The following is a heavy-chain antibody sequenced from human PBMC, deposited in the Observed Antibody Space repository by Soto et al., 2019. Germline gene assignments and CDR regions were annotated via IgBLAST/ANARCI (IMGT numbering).Heavy chain of an antibody. CDR1: GFFFSAYF. J-gene: IGHJ5*02. V-gene: IGHV3-7*01. Sequence: GGSLRLSCAASGFFFSAYFMSWVRQAPGKGLEWVASIKQDGSETYYLDSVKGRFTFSRDNAKNSLDLQMSRLRAEDTAVYYCARGTEGFHPLSNNWFDPWGQGTTLTVYS. CDR2: IKQDGSET. D-gene: IGHD3-10*01. CDR3: ARGTEGFHPLSNNWFDP.